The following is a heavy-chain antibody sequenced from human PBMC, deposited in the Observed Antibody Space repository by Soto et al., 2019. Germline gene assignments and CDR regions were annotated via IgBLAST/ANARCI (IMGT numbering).Heavy chain of an antibody. CDR3: AMGYSSSPRLYHYYGMDV. D-gene: IGHD6-13*01. CDR2: IYYSGST. CDR1: GGTISSGGYY. V-gene: IGHV4-31*03. J-gene: IGHJ6*02. Sequence: SETLSLTCTVSGGTISSGGYYWSWIRQHPGKGLEWIGYIYYSGSTYYNPSLKSRVTISVDTSKNQFSLKLSSVTAADTAVYYCAMGYSSSPRLYHYYGMDVWGQRTTVTVSS.